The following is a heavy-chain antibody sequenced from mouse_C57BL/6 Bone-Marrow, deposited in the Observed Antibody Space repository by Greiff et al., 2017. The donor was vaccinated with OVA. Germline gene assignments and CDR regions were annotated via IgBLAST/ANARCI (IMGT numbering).Heavy chain of an antibody. CDR1: GFSFNTYA. CDR2: IRSKSNNYAT. J-gene: IGHJ2*01. CDR3: VRHENDYDVAFDY. Sequence: EVHLVESGGGLVQPKGSLKLSCAASGFSFNTYAMNWVRQAPGKGLEWVARIRSKSNNYATYYADSVKDRFTISRDDSESMLYLQMNNLKTEDTAMYYCVRHENDYDVAFDYWGQGTTLTVSS. D-gene: IGHD2-4*01. V-gene: IGHV10-1*01.